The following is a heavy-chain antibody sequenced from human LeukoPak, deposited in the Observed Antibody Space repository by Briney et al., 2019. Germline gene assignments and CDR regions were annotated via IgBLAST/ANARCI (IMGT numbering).Heavy chain of an antibody. CDR2: IDTDGSST. D-gene: IGHD3-16*01. J-gene: IGHJ4*02. V-gene: IGHV3-74*01. CDR3: ARDGGANPTDY. Sequence: PGGSLRLSCAASGFTFSSYWMHWVRQAPGKGLVWVSRIDTDGSSTSYADSVKGRFTISRDNAKNTLYLQMNSLRAEDTAVYYCARDGGANPTDYWGQGTLVTVSS. CDR1: GFTFSSYW.